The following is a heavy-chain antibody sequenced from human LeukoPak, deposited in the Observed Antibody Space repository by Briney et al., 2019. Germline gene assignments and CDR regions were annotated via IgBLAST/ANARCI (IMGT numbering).Heavy chain of an antibody. V-gene: IGHV1-69*04. CDR3: ARENYGDYSLAVY. D-gene: IGHD4-17*01. CDR2: IIPILGIA. Sequence: GASVKVSCKASGGTFSSYAISWVRQAPGQGLEWMGRIIPILGIANYAQKFQGRVTITADKSTSTAYMELSSLRSEDTAVYYCARENYGDYSLAVYWGQGTLVTVSS. CDR1: GGTFSSYA. J-gene: IGHJ4*02.